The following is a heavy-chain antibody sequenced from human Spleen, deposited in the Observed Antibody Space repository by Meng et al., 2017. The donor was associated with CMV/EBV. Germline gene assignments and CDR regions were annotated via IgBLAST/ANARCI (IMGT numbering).Heavy chain of an antibody. Sequence: GKSLKISCAASGFSFSSYWMHWVRQAPGKGLVWVSRINGDGSNTNYADSVKGRFTISRDNAKNTLYLQMNSLRAEDTAVYYCARDLVPPYYGMDVWGQGTTVTVSS. CDR2: INGDGSNT. V-gene: IGHV3-74*01. CDR3: ARDLVPPYYGMDV. D-gene: IGHD2-2*01. CDR1: GFSFSSYW. J-gene: IGHJ6*02.